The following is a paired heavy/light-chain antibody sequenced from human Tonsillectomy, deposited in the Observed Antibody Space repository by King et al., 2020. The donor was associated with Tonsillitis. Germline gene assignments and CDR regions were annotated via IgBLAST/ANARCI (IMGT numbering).Light chain of an antibody. J-gene: IGKJ1*01. CDR1: QSISSY. Sequence: DIQMTQSPSSLSASVADRVTITCRASQSISSYLNWYQQKPGKAPKLLIYAASSLQSGVPSRFSGSGSGTDFTLTISSLQPEDFATYYCQQSYSTLVTFGQGTKVEIK. CDR3: QQSYSTLVT. V-gene: IGKV1-39*01. CDR2: AAS.
Heavy chain of an antibody. D-gene: IGHD1-26*01. CDR3: AKDKVGVTTKVRDSYFDY. CDR2: IRYDGVNK. Sequence: QVQLVESGGGVVQPGGSLRLSCAASGFTFSTYGMHWVRQAPGKGLEWVAFIRYDGVNKYYADSVKGRFTISRDNSKNTLYLQMNSLRAEDTAVYYCAKDKVGVTTKVRDSYFDYWGQGILVTVSS. V-gene: IGHV3-30*02. J-gene: IGHJ4*02. CDR1: GFTFSTYG.